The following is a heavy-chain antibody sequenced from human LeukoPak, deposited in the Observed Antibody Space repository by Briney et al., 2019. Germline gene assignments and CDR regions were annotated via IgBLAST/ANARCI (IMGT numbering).Heavy chain of an antibody. V-gene: IGHV3-21*01. D-gene: IGHD4-17*01. CDR3: ASVRSGDTRDFDY. Sequence: GGSLRLSCAASGFIFSTYNMNWVRQAPGKGLEWVSSIISTSDTYYADSVRGRFTTSRDNAKNSLYLQMNSLRAEDTAIYYCASVRSGDTRDFDYWGQGTLVTVSS. J-gene: IGHJ4*02. CDR1: GFIFSTYN. CDR2: IISTSDT.